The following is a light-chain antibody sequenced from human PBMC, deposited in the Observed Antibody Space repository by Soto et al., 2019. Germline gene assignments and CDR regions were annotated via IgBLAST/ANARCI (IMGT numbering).Light chain of an antibody. V-gene: IGLV2-8*01. CDR1: ISDVGGYNY. CDR2: EVN. CDR3: SSYAGPKNV. J-gene: IGLJ1*01. Sequence: QSALTLPPSASGSPGQSVTISCTATISDVGGYNYVSWYQQHPGKAPKLMIYEVNKRPSGVPGRFSGSKSGNTASLTVSGIQAEDEADYYCSSYAGPKNVFGTGTKVTV.